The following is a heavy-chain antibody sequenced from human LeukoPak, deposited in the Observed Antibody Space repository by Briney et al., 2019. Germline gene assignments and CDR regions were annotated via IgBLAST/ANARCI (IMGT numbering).Heavy chain of an antibody. CDR1: GYTFTGYY. D-gene: IGHD3-9*01. V-gene: IGHV1-2*02. CDR2: INPNSGGT. J-gene: IGHJ1*01. Sequence: GASVTVSCKASGYTFTGYYMHWVRQAPGQGLEWMGWINPNSGGTNYAQKFQGRVTITRDTSISTAYMELSRLRSDDTAVYYCARDRDDILTGYYTAKYFQHWGQGTLVTVSS. CDR3: ARDRDDILTGYYTAKYFQH.